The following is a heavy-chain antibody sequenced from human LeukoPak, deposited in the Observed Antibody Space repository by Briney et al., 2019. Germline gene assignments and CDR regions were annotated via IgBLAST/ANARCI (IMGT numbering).Heavy chain of an antibody. D-gene: IGHD1-26*01. J-gene: IGHJ4*02. CDR3: ARRTSNPVGAIDY. CDR2: ISYSGT. V-gene: IGHV4-39*01. Sequence: SETLSLTCTVSGGSISISNYYWGWIRQPPGRGLEWIGSISYSGTYYNPSLKSRLTISVDTSKNHFSLNLRSVTAADTAVYYCARRTSNPVGAIDYWGRGTLVTVSS. CDR1: GGSISISNYY.